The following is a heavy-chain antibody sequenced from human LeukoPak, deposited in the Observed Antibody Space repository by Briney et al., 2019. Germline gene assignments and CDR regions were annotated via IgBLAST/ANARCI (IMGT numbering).Heavy chain of an antibody. V-gene: IGHV3-15*01. CDR2: IKSKTDGGTT. CDR3: TTDGLMVRGVMHND. D-gene: IGHD3-10*01. J-gene: IGHJ4*02. Sequence: GGSLRLSCAASGFTFSNAWMSWVRQAPGKGLEWVGRIKSKTDGGTTDHAAPVKGRFTISRDDSENTLFLQMNSLKTEDTAVYYCTTDGLMVRGVMHNDWGQGTLVTVSS. CDR1: GFTFSNAW.